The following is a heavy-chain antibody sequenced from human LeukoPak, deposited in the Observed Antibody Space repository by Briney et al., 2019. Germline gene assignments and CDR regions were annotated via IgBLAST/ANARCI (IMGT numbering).Heavy chain of an antibody. CDR1: GGSISSYY. CDR2: IYDSGST. V-gene: IGHV4-59*01. Sequence: PSETLSLTCTVSGGSISSYYWSWIRQPPGKGLELIGYIYDSGSTNYKPSLKSRVTISVDTPKNQFSLKLSSVTAADTAVYYCARHGGGYSYDYWGQGTLVTVSS. D-gene: IGHD5-18*01. CDR3: ARHGGGYSYDY. J-gene: IGHJ4*02.